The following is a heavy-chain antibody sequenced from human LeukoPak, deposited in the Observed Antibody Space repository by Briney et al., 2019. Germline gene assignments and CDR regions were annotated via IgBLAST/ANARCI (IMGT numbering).Heavy chain of an antibody. CDR3: AKDNDFWSGYPS. D-gene: IGHD3-3*01. CDR2: ISSSSSYI. J-gene: IGHJ4*02. Sequence: SGGSLRLSCAASGFTFSSYSMNWVRQAPGKGLEWVSSISSSSSYIYYADSVKGRFTISRDNSKNTLYLQMNSLRAEDTAVYYCAKDNDFWSGYPSWGQGTLVTVSS. V-gene: IGHV3-21*01. CDR1: GFTFSSYS.